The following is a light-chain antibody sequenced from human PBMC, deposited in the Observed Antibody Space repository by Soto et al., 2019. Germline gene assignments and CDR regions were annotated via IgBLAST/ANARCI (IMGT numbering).Light chain of an antibody. V-gene: IGKV1-27*01. CDR1: QGIRNY. CDR2: AAS. CDR3: QKYKSVPYT. Sequence: DIQMTQSPSSLSASVGDRVTITCRASQGIRNYLAWYQQTPGKVPKLLIYAASTLQSGVPSRFSGSGSGTDFPLTISSLQPEDVATYSCQKYKSVPYTFGQGTQLEIK. J-gene: IGKJ2*01.